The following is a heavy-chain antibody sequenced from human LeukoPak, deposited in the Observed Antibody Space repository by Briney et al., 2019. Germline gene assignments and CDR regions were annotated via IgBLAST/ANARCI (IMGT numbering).Heavy chain of an antibody. CDR1: GFNFNNYG. D-gene: IGHD4-17*01. Sequence: PGGSLRLSCGASGFNFNNYGMHWVRQAPGKGLEWVAALWFDGSHEYYADSVKGRFTISRDNFKNTLFMEMNALTAGDTAIYYCAKDASDFGDSYFDHWGQGTPVTVSS. CDR3: AKDASDFGDSYFDH. V-gene: IGHV3-33*06. J-gene: IGHJ4*02. CDR2: LWFDGSHE.